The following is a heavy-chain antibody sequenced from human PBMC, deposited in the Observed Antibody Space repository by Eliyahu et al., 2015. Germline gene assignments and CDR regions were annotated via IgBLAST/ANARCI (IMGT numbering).Heavy chain of an antibody. Sequence: QVQLQEXGPGLVKPSXTLSXTXXVSGGSISXYYWSWXRQPPGKGLEWIGYIYYSGSTNYXPSLKSRVTISVDTSKNQFSLKLSSVTAADTAVYYCARHTAAAGTVDYWGQGTLVTVSS. CDR1: GGSISXYY. V-gene: IGHV4-59*08. D-gene: IGHD6-13*01. J-gene: IGHJ4*02. CDR3: ARHTAAAGTVDY. CDR2: IYYSGST.